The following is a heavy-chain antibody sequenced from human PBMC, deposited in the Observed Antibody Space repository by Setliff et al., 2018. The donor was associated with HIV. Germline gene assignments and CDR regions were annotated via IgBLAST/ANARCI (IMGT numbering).Heavy chain of an antibody. Sequence: PGGSLRLSCAASGFSFSIYEMNWVRQAPGKGLEWLSYISSSSGTILYVDSVQGRFTISRDNAKNSLYLQTNSLRAEDTAVYYCARSHYDSRGYYYRRYAFDIWCLGTMVTVSS. V-gene: IGHV3-48*03. CDR2: ISSSSGTI. D-gene: IGHD3-22*01. J-gene: IGHJ3*02. CDR1: GFSFSIYE. CDR3: ARSHYDSRGYYYRRYAFDI.